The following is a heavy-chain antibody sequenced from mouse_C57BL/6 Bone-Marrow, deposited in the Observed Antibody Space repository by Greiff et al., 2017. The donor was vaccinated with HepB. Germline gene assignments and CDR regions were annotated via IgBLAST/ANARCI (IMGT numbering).Heavy chain of an antibody. Sequence: EVKLMESGPGLVKPSQSLSLTCSVTGYSITSGYYWNWIRQFPGNKLEWMGYISYDGSNNYNPSLKNRISITRDTSKNQFFLKLNSVTTEDTATYYCASPSNWDGYAMDYWGQGTSVTVSS. CDR2: ISYDGSN. D-gene: IGHD4-1*02. V-gene: IGHV3-6*01. CDR1: GYSITSGYY. J-gene: IGHJ4*01. CDR3: ASPSNWDGYAMDY.